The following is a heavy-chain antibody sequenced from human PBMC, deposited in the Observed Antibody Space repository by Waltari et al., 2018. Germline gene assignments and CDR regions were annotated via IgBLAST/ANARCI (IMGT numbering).Heavy chain of an antibody. CDR2: INHSGST. J-gene: IGHJ4*02. D-gene: IGHD6-13*01. CDR3: ARGRVGIAAAGTLDY. Sequence: QVQLQQWGAGLLKPSETLSLTCAVYGGSFSGYYWSWIRQPPGKGLEWIGEINHSGSTYYNPSLKSRVTISVDTSKNQFSLKLSSVTAADTAVYYCARGRVGIAAAGTLDYWGQGTLVTVSS. V-gene: IGHV4-34*01. CDR1: GGSFSGYY.